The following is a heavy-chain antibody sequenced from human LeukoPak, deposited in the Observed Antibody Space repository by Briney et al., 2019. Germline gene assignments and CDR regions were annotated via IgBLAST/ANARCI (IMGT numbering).Heavy chain of an antibody. J-gene: IGHJ4*02. Sequence: SVEVSCKASGFTFTSSAVQWVRQARGQRLEWIGWIVVGSGNTNYAQKFQERVTITRDMSTSTAYMELSSLRSEDTAVYYCAAKPSGSYFPSLALWGQGTLVTVSS. CDR2: IVVGSGNT. CDR3: AAKPSGSYFPSLAL. V-gene: IGHV1-58*01. CDR1: GFTFTSSA. D-gene: IGHD3-10*01.